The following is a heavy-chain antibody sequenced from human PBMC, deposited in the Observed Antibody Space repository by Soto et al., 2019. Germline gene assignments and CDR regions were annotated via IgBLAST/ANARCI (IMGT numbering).Heavy chain of an antibody. D-gene: IGHD3-22*01. Sequence: GGSLRLSCSASGFTFSSYAMHWVRQAPGKGLEYVSAISSNGGSTYYADSVKGRFTISRDNSKNTLYLQMSSLRAEDTAVYYCVKGYYYDSSRYLPPPHFDYWGQGTLVTVSS. J-gene: IGHJ4*02. CDR1: GFTFSSYA. CDR3: VKGYYYDSSRYLPPPHFDY. V-gene: IGHV3-64D*06. CDR2: ISSNGGST.